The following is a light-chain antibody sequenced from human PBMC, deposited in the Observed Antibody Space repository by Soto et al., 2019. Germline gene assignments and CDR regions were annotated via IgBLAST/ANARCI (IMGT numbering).Light chain of an antibody. CDR3: SSYAGSNLWV. J-gene: IGLJ3*02. Sequence: QSALTQSPSASGSPGQSVTISCTGTSSDVGNYKYVSWYQQHPGKAPKLMIYEVSKRPSGVPDRFSCSKSGNTAPLTVSGLQVEDEADYYCSSYAGSNLWVFGGGTKLTVL. V-gene: IGLV2-8*01. CDR1: SSDVGNYKY. CDR2: EVS.